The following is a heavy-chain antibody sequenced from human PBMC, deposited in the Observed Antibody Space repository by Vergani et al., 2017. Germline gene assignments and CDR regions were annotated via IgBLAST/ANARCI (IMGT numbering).Heavy chain of an antibody. V-gene: IGHV3-7*01. CDR3: ARGPAILTGYYRVGFDY. CDR2: IKQVGSEK. CDR1: GFTFSSYW. J-gene: IGHJ4*01. D-gene: IGHD3-9*01. Sequence: EVQLVESGGGLVQPGGSLRLSCAASGFTFSSYWMSWVRQAPGKVLVCVANIKQVGSEKYYVDSVQGRFTISRDNAKTSLYRQMNSRKAEDTAVYYCARGPAILTGYYRVGFDYWGQGTLVTVSS.